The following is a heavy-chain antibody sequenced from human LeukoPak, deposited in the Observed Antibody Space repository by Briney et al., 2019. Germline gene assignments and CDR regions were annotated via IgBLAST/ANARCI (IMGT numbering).Heavy chain of an antibody. CDR2: IKHDGSET. CDR3: ARGGGAVDY. J-gene: IGHJ4*02. V-gene: IGHV3-7*01. Sequence: GGSLRLSCVVSGFTFSSYWMSWVRQAPGKGLEWVANIKHDGSETYYVDSVKGRFTISRDNAKNSLYLQMNSLRAEDTAVYYCARGGGAVDYWGQGTLVTVSS. CDR1: GFTFSSYW. D-gene: IGHD3-16*01.